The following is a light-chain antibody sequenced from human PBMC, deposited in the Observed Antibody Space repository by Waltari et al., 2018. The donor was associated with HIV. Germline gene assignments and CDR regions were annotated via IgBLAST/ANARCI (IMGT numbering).Light chain of an antibody. Sequence: QSVLTQPPSASAPPAPRVTISCSATRSNLRSHFVFCSQQFPGTAPKLLMYKKNKRFSGVPDGFSGSKSGTSASLAISGLRSEDEAVYYCAAWDDSLRGHVVFGGGTNLTV. CDR1: RSNLRSHF. CDR3: AAWDDSLRGHVV. J-gene: IGLJ2*01. CDR2: KKN. V-gene: IGLV1-47*01.